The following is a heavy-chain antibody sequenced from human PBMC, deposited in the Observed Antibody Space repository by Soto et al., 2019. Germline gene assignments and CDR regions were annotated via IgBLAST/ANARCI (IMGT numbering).Heavy chain of an antibody. CDR1: GYTFTSYG. Sequence: GASVKVSCKASGYTFTSYGVNWVRQAPGQGLEWMGWIRSYNNSTNYAQKIQGRVNMTTDTSTNTAYMELRSLRSDDTAVYYCARHGNGDDYWGQGTLVTVSS. CDR2: IRSYNNST. J-gene: IGHJ4*02. D-gene: IGHD2-8*01. V-gene: IGHV1-18*01. CDR3: ARHGNGDDY.